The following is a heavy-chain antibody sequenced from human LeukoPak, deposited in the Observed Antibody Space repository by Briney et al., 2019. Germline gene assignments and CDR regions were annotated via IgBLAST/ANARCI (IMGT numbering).Heavy chain of an antibody. CDR1: GFTFSSCW. J-gene: IGHJ4*02. D-gene: IGHD2-8*01. CDR2: INSDGSST. CDR3: ARDRLTCTNGVCYSEGFDY. V-gene: IGHV3-74*01. Sequence: GGSLRLSCAASGFTFSSCWMHWVRQAPGKGLVWVSRINSDGSSTSYADSVKGRFTISRDNAKNTLYLQMNSLRAEDTAVYYCARDRLTCTNGVCYSEGFDYWGQGTLVTVSS.